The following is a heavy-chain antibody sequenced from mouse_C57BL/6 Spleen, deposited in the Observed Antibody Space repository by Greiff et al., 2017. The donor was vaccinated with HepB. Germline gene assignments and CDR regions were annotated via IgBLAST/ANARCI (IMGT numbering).Heavy chain of an antibody. Sequence: VQLQPSGAELVRPGASVTLSCKASGYTFTDYEMHWVKQTPVHGLEWIGAIDPETGGTAYNQKFKGKAILTADKSSSTAYMELRSLTSEDSAVYYCTITTVVGYFDYWGQGTTLTVSS. CDR3: TITTVVGYFDY. V-gene: IGHV1-15*01. D-gene: IGHD1-1*01. CDR1: GYTFTDYE. J-gene: IGHJ2*01. CDR2: IDPETGGT.